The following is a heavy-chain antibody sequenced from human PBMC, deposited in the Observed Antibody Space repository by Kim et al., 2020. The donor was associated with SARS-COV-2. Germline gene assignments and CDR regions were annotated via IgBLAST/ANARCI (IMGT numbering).Heavy chain of an antibody. D-gene: IGHD6-19*01. CDR3: ASGVQWLVY. Sequence: GSTNSNPSLKSRVTISVDTSKNQFSLKLSSVTAADTAVYYCASGVQWLVYWGQGTLVTVSS. CDR2: GST. V-gene: IGHV4-34*01. J-gene: IGHJ4*02.